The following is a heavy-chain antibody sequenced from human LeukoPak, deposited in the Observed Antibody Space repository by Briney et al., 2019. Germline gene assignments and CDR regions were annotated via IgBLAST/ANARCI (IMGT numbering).Heavy chain of an antibody. CDR1: GYSISSGYY. CDR3: ARVKYSSGWYYYFDY. D-gene: IGHD6-19*01. CDR2: IYHSGST. V-gene: IGHV4-38-2*01. J-gene: IGHJ4*02. Sequence: KTSETLSLTCAVSGYSISSGYYWGWIRQPPGKGLEWIGGIYHSGSTYYNPSLKSRVTISVDTSKNQFSLKLSSVTAADTAVYYCARVKYSSGWYYYFDYWGQGTLVTVSS.